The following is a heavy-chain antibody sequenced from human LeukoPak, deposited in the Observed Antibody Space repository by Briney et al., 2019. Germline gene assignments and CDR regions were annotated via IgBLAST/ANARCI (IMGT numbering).Heavy chain of an antibody. CDR1: GFTFSTYA. V-gene: IGHV3-23*01. D-gene: IGHD3-22*01. CDR2: ISGSGGST. Sequence: GGSLRLSCAASGFTFSTYAVNWVRQAPGKGLEWVSAISGSGGSTYYADSVKGRFTISRDNSKNTLYLQMNSLRAEDTAVYYCAKGDSSGGDFDYWGQGTLVTVSS. J-gene: IGHJ4*02. CDR3: AKGDSSGGDFDY.